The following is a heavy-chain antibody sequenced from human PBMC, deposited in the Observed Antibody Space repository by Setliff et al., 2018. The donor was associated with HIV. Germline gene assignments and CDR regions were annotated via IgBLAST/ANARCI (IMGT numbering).Heavy chain of an antibody. J-gene: IGHJ3*01. CDR3: ARAPPGIQNDAFDV. Sequence: SETLSLTCSVSGGSISSGSYYWTWIRQPAGEGPEWIGHIYTNGYTNYNPSLKSRVTISVDTSKNQFSLRLTSVTAADTAVYYCARAPPGIQNDAFDVWGQGTMVTVS. CDR2: IYTNGYT. V-gene: IGHV4-61*09. CDR1: GGSISSGSYY.